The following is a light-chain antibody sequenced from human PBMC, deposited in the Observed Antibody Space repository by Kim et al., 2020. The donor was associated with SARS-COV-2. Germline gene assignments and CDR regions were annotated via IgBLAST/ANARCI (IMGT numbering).Light chain of an antibody. Sequence: QLVLTQSPSASASLGASVKLTCTLSSGHYSYAIAWHQQQPEKGPRYLMKVNSDGSHSKGDGIPGRFSGSSSGAERCLTISSLQPEDEADYYCQTWGTGFQFFGGGTQLTVL. CDR2: VNSDGSH. J-gene: IGLJ2*01. V-gene: IGLV4-69*01. CDR1: SGHYSYA. CDR3: QTWGTGFQF.